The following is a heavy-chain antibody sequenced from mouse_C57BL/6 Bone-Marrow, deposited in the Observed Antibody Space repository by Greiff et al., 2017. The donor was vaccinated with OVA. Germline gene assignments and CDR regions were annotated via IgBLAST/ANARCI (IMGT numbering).Heavy chain of an antibody. CDR3: ARLLRSAY. Sequence: EVKLVESGGDLVKPGGSLKLSCAASGFTFSSYGMSWVRQTPDKRLEWVATISSGGSYTYYPDSVKGRFTISRDNAKNTLYLQMSSLKSEDTAMYYCARLLRSAYWGQGTTRTVSS. CDR2: ISSGGSYT. CDR1: GFTFSSYG. D-gene: IGHD1-1*01. V-gene: IGHV5-6*01. J-gene: IGHJ2*01.